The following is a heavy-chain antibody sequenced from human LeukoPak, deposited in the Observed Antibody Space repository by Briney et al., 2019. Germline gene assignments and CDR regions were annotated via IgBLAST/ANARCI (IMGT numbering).Heavy chain of an antibody. D-gene: IGHD4-17*01. CDR2: ISSSSSYI. Sequence: GGYLTRYCAASGFTFNSYSMNWLRQAPGKGLEWVSSISSSSSYIYYADSVKGRFTISRDNAKNSLYLQMNSLRAEDTAVYYCARFGTDYGDKNYYYYGMDVWGQGTTVTVSS. V-gene: IGHV3-21*01. CDR3: ARFGTDYGDKNYYYYGMDV. J-gene: IGHJ6*02. CDR1: GFTFNSYS.